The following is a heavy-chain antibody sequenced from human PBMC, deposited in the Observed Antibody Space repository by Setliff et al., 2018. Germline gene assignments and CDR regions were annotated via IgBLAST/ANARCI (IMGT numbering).Heavy chain of an antibody. CDR3: ARINFYVSSGYYYAPEL. V-gene: IGHV1-69*13. CDR2: IIPVFRTA. Sequence: ASVKVSCEASGGTFKSDGFNWVRQAPGQGLEWMGRIIPVFRTATYAPKFQGRVTITADESTSTAYMELRSLRADDTAVYYCARINFYVSSGYYYAPELWGQGTTVTVSS. D-gene: IGHD3-22*01. J-gene: IGHJ4*02. CDR1: GGTFKSDG.